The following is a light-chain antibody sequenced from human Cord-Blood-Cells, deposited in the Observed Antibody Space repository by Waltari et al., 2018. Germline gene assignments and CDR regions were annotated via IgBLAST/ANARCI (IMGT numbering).Light chain of an antibody. CDR1: QSISSY. J-gene: IGKJ1*01. CDR2: AAS. Sequence: DIQMTQSPSSPSASVGDRVTITCRASQSISSYLNWYQQKPGKAPKLLIYAASSLQSGVPSRFSGSGSGTDFTLTISSLQPEDFATYYCQQSYSTPPWTFGLGTKVEIK. V-gene: IGKV1-39*01. CDR3: QQSYSTPPWT.